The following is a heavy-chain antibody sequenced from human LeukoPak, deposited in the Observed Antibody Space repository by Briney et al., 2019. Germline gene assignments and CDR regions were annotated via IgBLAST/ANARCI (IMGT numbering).Heavy chain of an antibody. V-gene: IGHV3-23*01. D-gene: IGHD3-22*01. CDR2: ISGSGGST. J-gene: IGHJ4*02. CDR1: GFTFSNYA. Sequence: PGGSLRLSCAASGFTFSNYAMIWVCQAPGKGLEWVSTISGSGGSTYYADSVKGRFTISRDNSKNTLYLQMNSLRAEDTAFYYCARRSYYDNTGYPFDYWGQGALVTVSS. CDR3: ARRSYYDNTGYPFDY.